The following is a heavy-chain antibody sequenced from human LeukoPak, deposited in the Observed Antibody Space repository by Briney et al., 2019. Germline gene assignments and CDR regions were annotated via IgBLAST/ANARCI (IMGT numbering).Heavy chain of an antibody. V-gene: IGHV1-46*01. CDR2: INPSGGRT. J-gene: IGHJ4*02. D-gene: IGHD3-22*01. Sequence: ASVKVSCKASGYTFTSYYMHWVRQAPGQGLEWMGIINPSGGRTSYAQKFQGRVTMTRDTSTSTVYMELSSLRSEDTAMYYCARDTRYSYDTYYDSSGYPASFDSWGQGTLVTVSS. CDR3: ARDTRYSYDTYYDSSGYPASFDS. CDR1: GYTFTSYY.